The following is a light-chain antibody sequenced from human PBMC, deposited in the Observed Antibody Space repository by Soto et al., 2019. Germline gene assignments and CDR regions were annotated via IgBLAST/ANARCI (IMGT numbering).Light chain of an antibody. Sequence: QSALTQPASVSGSPGQSITISCTGTSSDVSVYNYVSWYQQHPGKAPKLMIYEVSHRPSGVSTRFSGSKSGITASLTISGLQAEDEADYYCSSYTSISTPVVFGGGSKVTVL. J-gene: IGLJ2*01. CDR2: EVS. CDR3: SSYTSISTPVV. V-gene: IGLV2-14*01. CDR1: SSDVSVYNY.